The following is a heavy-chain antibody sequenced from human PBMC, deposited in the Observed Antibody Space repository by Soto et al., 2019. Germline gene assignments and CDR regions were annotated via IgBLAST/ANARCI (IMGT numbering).Heavy chain of an antibody. CDR2: IIPFLDVA. V-gene: IGHV1-69*08. CDR1: GGTFSSYT. Sequence: VQLVQSGAEVKKPASSVKVSCKASGGTFSSYTISWVRQAPGQGLEWMGRIIPFLDVANYAQKFQGRVTITADKSTSTAYMELRSLRSEDTAMYYCARDSSLAGRPFDYRGQGTLVTVSS. CDR3: ARDSSLAGRPFDY. J-gene: IGHJ4*02. D-gene: IGHD6-19*01.